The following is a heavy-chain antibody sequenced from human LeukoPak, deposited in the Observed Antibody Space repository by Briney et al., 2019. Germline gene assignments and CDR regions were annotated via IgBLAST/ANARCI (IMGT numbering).Heavy chain of an antibody. Sequence: ASVKVSCKASGYTFTVYYLHWVRHAPGQGLESKGWINPYNSGTNYSHKFHGRVTMTRETSISTAYTEVTRLRSDDTAVYYCARALVQADQRISSWGQGTLVTVSS. V-gene: IGHV1-2*02. CDR3: ARALVQADQRISS. J-gene: IGHJ5*02. D-gene: IGHD2-2*01. CDR2: INPYNSGT. CDR1: GYTFTVYY.